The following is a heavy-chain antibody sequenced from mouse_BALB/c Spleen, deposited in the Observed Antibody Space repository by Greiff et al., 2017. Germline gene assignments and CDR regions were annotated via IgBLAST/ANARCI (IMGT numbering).Heavy chain of an antibody. D-gene: IGHD2-1*01. Sequence: QVQLQQSGAELVRPGTSVKVSCKASGYAFTNYLIEWVKQRPGQGLEWIGVINPGSGGTNYNEKFKGKATLTADKSSSTAYMQLSSLTSDDSAVYFCAREEEIYYGNYGFAYWGQGTLVTVSA. CDR1: GYAFTNYL. CDR2: INPGSGGT. V-gene: IGHV1-54*01. J-gene: IGHJ3*01. CDR3: AREEEIYYGNYGFAY.